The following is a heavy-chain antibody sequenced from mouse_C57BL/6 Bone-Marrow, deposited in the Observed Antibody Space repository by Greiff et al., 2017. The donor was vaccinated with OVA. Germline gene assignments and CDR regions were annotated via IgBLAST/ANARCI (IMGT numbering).Heavy chain of an antibody. D-gene: IGHD1-1*01. CDR3: ATTVPGAY. CDR1: GFTFSSYA. J-gene: IGHJ3*01. Sequence: EVKLVESGGGLVKPGGSLKLSCAASGFTFSSYAMSWVRQTPEKRLEWVATISDGGSYTYYPDNVKGRFTISRDNAKNNLYLQMSHLKSEDTAMYYCATTVPGAYWGQGTLVTVSA. CDR2: ISDGGSYT. V-gene: IGHV5-4*03.